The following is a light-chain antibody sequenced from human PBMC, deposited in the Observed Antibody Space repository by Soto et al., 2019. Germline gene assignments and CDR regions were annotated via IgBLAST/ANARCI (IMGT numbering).Light chain of an antibody. V-gene: IGKV3-20*01. CDR3: RQYGNSPIT. CDR2: GAS. J-gene: IGKJ5*01. CDR1: QSISGSY. Sequence: EILLTPSPSTLSLSPGERATLSCRASQSISGSYLAWYQQKPGQAPRLLIYGASGRATGIPDRFSGSGSGTDFTLTISRLEPEDFAVYYCRQYGNSPITFGQGTRLEIK.